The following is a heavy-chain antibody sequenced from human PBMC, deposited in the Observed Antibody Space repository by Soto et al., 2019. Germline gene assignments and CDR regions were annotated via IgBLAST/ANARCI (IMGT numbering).Heavy chain of an antibody. Sequence: QVQLQESGPGLVKPSQTLSLTCTVSGDSLSSGGHYWSWIRQHPGKGLEWIGHIYDSVNTYYSPSLRSRVTISADMSKNQFSLNLRSVTAADTAVYYCARVDHRGYFAILTDSWGQGTLVTVSS. CDR2: IYDSVNT. V-gene: IGHV4-31*03. CDR3: ARVDHRGYFAILTDS. CDR1: GDSLSSGGHY. D-gene: IGHD3-9*01. J-gene: IGHJ4*02.